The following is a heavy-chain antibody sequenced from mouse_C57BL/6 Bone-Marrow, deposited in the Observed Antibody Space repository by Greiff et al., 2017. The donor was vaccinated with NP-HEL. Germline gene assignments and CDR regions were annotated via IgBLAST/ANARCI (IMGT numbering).Heavy chain of an antibody. V-gene: IGHV5-4*01. J-gene: IGHJ3*01. D-gene: IGHD1-1*01. CDR3: ARELTYYGSSSFAY. Sequence: EVQGVESGGGLVKPGGSLKLSCAASGFTFSSYAMSWVRQTPEKRLEWVATISDGGSYTYYPDNVKGRFTISRDNAKNNLYLQMSHLKSEDTAMYYCARELTYYGSSSFAYWGLGTLVTVSA. CDR2: ISDGGSYT. CDR1: GFTFSSYA.